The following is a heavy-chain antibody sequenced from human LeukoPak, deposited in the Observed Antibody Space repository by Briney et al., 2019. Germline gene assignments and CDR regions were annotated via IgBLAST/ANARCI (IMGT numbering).Heavy chain of an antibody. CDR3: ARVGEWLFDIDV. J-gene: IGHJ6*03. CDR2: IYGNGST. CDR1: GDPISDYC. D-gene: IGHD3-16*01. V-gene: IGHV4-4*07. Sequence: SETLSLTCTVSGDPISDYCWTWIRQPAGKGLEWIGRIYGNGSTNYNPSLKSRVAMSIDTSKMQFSLKLWSVTAADTAVYYCARVGEWLFDIDVWGKGTTVIVSS.